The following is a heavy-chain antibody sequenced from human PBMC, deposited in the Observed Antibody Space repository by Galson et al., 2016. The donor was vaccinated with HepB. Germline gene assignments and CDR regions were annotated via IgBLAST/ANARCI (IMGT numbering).Heavy chain of an antibody. D-gene: IGHD2-15*01. CDR2: ISGYTGKT. CDR3: ARGEDGGVGHFDY. J-gene: IGHJ4*02. V-gene: IGHV1-18*04. Sequence: SVKVSCKASGYSFSTRAINWVRQAPGGGLEWIGRISGYTGKTHYRQKFQGRVTMAEGTSTGTTYMELKNLAEDDTALYYCARGEDGGVGHFDYWGQGTLVIVSS. CDR1: GYSFSTRA.